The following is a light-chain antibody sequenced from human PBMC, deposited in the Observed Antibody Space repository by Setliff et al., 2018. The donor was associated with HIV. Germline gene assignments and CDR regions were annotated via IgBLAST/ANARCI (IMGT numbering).Light chain of an antibody. Sequence: AIRMTQSPSSFSASTGDRVTITCRASQGISSYLAWYQQKSGKAPKLLIYAASTLQSGVPSRFSGSGSGTDFTLTISCLQSEDFATYYCQQYYTYPLFGPGTKVDIK. CDR3: QQYYTYPL. CDR2: AAS. J-gene: IGKJ3*01. CDR1: QGISSY. V-gene: IGKV1-8*01.